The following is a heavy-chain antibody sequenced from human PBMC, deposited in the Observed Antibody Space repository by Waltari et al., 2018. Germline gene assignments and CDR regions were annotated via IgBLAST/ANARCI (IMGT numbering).Heavy chain of an antibody. J-gene: IGHJ5*02. D-gene: IGHD3-3*01. CDR2: IIPTLGIA. CDR3: ARSPGGVVTLNWFDP. CDR1: GGTFSSYA. Sequence: QVQLVQSGAEVKKPGSSVKVSCKASGGTFSSYAISWVRQAPGQGLEWMGGIIPTLGIANHAQKFQGRGMITADKSTSTAYMELCSLRTEDTAVYYCARSPGGVVTLNWFDPWGQGTLVTVSS. V-gene: IGHV1-69*10.